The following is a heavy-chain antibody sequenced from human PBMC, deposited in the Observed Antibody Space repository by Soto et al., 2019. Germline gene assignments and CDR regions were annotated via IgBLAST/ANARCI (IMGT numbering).Heavy chain of an antibody. CDR1: GYSFTSYW. Sequence: PGESLTISCKGSGYSFTSYWIGWVRQMPGKGLEWMGIIYPGDSDTRYSPSFQGQVNNSADKSISTAYLQWSSPKALDTVMYFCARGRVTKLLWFGELLENWFDPWGQGTLVTVSS. CDR3: ARGRVTKLLWFGELLENWFDP. D-gene: IGHD3-10*01. CDR2: IYPGDSDT. V-gene: IGHV5-51*01. J-gene: IGHJ5*02.